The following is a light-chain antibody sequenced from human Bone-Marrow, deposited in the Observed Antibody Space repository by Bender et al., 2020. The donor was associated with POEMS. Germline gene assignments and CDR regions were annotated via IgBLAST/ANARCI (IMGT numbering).Light chain of an antibody. CDR1: SSDVGGYKY. V-gene: IGLV2-14*01. CDR2: EVR. CDR3: SAYGGSNNVL. J-gene: IGLJ2*01. Sequence: QSALTQPASVSGSPGQSITISCTGTSSDVGGYKYVSWYQQHPGKAPKLMIYEVRNRPSGVSNRFSGSKSGSTASLTVSGLQDEDEADYYCSAYGGSNNVLFGGGTKLTVL.